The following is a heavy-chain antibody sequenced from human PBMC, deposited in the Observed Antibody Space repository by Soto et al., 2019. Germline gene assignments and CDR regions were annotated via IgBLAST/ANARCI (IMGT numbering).Heavy chain of an antibody. Sequence: SVKVSCKASAYTFTSSAVQWVRQARGQRLEWIGWIVVGSGNTNYAQKFQERVAITRDMSTSTAYMELSSLRSEDTAVYYCAAGPMIVVVSPYYYGMDVWGQGTTVTVSS. V-gene: IGHV1-58*01. J-gene: IGHJ6*02. CDR2: IVVGSGNT. CDR1: AYTFTSSA. D-gene: IGHD3-22*01. CDR3: AAGPMIVVVSPYYYGMDV.